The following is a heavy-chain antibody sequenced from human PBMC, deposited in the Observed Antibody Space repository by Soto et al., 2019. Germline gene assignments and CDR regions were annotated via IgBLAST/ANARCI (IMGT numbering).Heavy chain of an antibody. CDR1: GFTFDDYG. CDR2: INWNGGST. CDR3: ARDPAEDVTMIVPGVGLDY. D-gene: IGHD3-22*01. J-gene: IGHJ4*02. V-gene: IGHV3-20*04. Sequence: PGGSLRLSCAASGFTFDDYGMSWVRQAPGKGLEWVSGINWNGGSTGYADSVKGRFTISRDNAKNSLYLQMNSLRAEDTALYYCARDPAEDVTMIVPGVGLDYWGQGTLVTVSS.